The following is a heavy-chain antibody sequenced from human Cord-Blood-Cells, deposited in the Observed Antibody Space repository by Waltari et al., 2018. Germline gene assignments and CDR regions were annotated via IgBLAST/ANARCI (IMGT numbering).Heavy chain of an antibody. Sequence: QVQLQESGPGLVKPSETLSLTCTVSGYSISSGYYWGWIRQPPGQGLEWIGSIYHSGSTYYNPSLTSRVTISVDTSKNQFSLKLSSVTAADTAVYYCASIAARDAFDIWGQGTMVTVSS. CDR3: ASIAARDAFDI. CDR2: IYHSGST. D-gene: IGHD6-6*01. V-gene: IGHV4-38-2*02. J-gene: IGHJ3*02. CDR1: GYSISSGYY.